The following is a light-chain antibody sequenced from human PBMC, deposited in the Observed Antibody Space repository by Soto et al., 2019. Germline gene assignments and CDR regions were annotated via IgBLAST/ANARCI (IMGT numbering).Light chain of an antibody. CDR3: QQYNSYSLT. J-gene: IGKJ4*01. V-gene: IGKV3D-15*01. CDR1: QSVSSD. Sequence: EIVMTPSPATLSVSPGERATLSCRASQSVSSDYVAWYQQKPGQTPNVLIYRASIRATGIPDRFSGSGSGTEFTLTISSLQPDDFATYYCQQYNSYSLTFGGGTKVDIK. CDR2: RAS.